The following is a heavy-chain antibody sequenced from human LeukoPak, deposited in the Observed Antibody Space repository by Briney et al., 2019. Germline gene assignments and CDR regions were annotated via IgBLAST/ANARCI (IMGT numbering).Heavy chain of an antibody. J-gene: IGHJ4*02. Sequence: GRSLRLSCAASGFTFSSYAMHWVRQAPGKGLEWVAVISYDGSNKYYADSVKGRFTISRDNSKNTLYLQMNSLRAEDTAVYYCARCGYSSEYYFDYWGQGTLVTVSS. CDR2: ISYDGSNK. CDR3: ARCGYSSEYYFDY. CDR1: GFTFSSYA. V-gene: IGHV3-30-3*01. D-gene: IGHD6-25*01.